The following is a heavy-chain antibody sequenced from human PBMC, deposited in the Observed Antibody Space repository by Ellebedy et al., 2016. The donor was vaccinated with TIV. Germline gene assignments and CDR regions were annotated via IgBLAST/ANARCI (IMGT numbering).Heavy chain of an antibody. J-gene: IGHJ4*02. CDR3: AKDQGRVSEQPDLFDY. D-gene: IGHD1-14*01. CDR1: GFTFSSYA. CDR2: ISGSGGST. Sequence: GGSLRLSCAASGFTFSSYAMSWVRQAPGKGLEWVSAISGSGGSTYYADSVKGRFTISRDNSKNTLYLQMNSLRAEDTAVYYCAKDQGRVSEQPDLFDYWGQGTLVTVSS. V-gene: IGHV3-23*01.